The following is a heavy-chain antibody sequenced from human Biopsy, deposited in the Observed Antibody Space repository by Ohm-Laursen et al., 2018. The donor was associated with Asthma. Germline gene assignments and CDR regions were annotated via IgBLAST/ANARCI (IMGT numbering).Heavy chain of an antibody. CDR3: ARKAGSCISRTCYSLDF. CDR2: INSVLGTT. CDR1: GGTFNTYA. D-gene: IGHD2-2*01. V-gene: IGHV1-69*13. J-gene: IGHJ4*02. Sequence: GASVKVSCKSLGGTFNTYAIGWVRQAPGQGHEWMGGINSVLGTTTYPQKFQDRVTITADDSTSTVYMELSSLRSEDTAVYYCARKAGSCISRTCYSLDFWGQGTLVTVSS.